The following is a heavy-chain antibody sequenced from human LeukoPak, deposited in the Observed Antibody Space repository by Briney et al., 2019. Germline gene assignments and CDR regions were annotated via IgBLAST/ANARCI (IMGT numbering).Heavy chain of an antibody. CDR1: GGSFSGYY. CDR3: ARVGPRDAIDY. Sequence: SETLSLTCAVYGGSFSGYYWSWIRQPPGKGLEWIGEINHSGSTNYNPSLKSRVTISVDTSKNQSSLKLSSVTAADTAVYYCARVGPRDAIDYWGQGTLVTVSS. J-gene: IGHJ4*02. V-gene: IGHV4-34*01. CDR2: INHSGST.